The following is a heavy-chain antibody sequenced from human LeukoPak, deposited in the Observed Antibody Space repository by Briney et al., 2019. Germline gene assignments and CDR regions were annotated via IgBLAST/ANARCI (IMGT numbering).Heavy chain of an antibody. J-gene: IGHJ4*02. CDR2: INHSGGT. Sequence: SETLSLTCAVYGRSFSGYYWTWIRQPPGKGLEWIGEINHSGGTDHNPSLKSRVTMSVDTSKNQISLQLTSVTAADTAVYYCASGRSGNQLLYVYWGQGTLVTVSS. CDR3: ASGRSGNQLLYVY. D-gene: IGHD2-2*02. CDR1: GRSFSGYY. V-gene: IGHV4-34*01.